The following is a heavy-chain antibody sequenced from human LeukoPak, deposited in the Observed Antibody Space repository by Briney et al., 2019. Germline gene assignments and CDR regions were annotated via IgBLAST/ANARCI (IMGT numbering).Heavy chain of an antibody. D-gene: IGHD6-6*01. CDR1: GFTFSDFA. Sequence: GGSLRLSCAASGFTFSDFAMSWVRQAPGKGLEWLANINQDGSVKYYVDSVKGRFTISRDNAKDSLYLQLNSLRAEDTAVYFCVSVGYSSSSMDYWGQGTLVTVSS. V-gene: IGHV3-7*01. CDR3: VSVGYSSSSMDY. J-gene: IGHJ4*02. CDR2: INQDGSVK.